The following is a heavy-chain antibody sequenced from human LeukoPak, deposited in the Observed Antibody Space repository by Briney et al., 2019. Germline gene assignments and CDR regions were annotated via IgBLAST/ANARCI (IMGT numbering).Heavy chain of an antibody. D-gene: IGHD3-10*01. Sequence: GGSLRLSCAASGFTFSSYGMHWVRQAPGKGLEWVAVISYDGSNKYYADSVKGRFTISRDNSKNTLYLQMNSLRAEDTAVYYCAKVAQLLWFGELNYWGQGTLVTVSS. CDR2: ISYDGSNK. V-gene: IGHV3-30*18. J-gene: IGHJ4*02. CDR1: GFTFSSYG. CDR3: AKVAQLLWFGELNY.